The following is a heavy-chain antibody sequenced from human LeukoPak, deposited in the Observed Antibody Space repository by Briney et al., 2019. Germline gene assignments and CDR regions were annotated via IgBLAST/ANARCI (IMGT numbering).Heavy chain of an antibody. CDR1: GFTFSVYA. CDR2: ISNDANNK. CDR3: AKDRYYYDSSGYYYFDY. V-gene: IGHV3-30*04. J-gene: IGHJ4*02. D-gene: IGHD3-22*01. Sequence: GGSLRLSCAASGFTFSVYALHWVRQAPGKGLEWVAVISNDANNKYYVDSVNGRFTISRDNSKNTLYLQMNSLRAEDTAVYYCAKDRYYYDSSGYYYFDYWGQGTLVTVSS.